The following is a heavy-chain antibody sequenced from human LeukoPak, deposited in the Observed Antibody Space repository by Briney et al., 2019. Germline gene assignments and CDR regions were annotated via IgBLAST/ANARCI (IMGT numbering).Heavy chain of an antibody. V-gene: IGHV3-33*08. J-gene: IGHJ4*02. D-gene: IGHD5-24*01. CDR2: IWYDGSNK. CDR1: GFTFSSYA. CDR3: ARDLNPLDGYSALDY. Sequence: GGSLRLSCAASGFTFSSYAMNWVRQAPGKGLEWVALIWYDGSNKYYADSVRGRFTISRDNSKDTLYLQMNSLRVEDTAVYYCARDLNPLDGYSALDYWGQGTLVTVSS.